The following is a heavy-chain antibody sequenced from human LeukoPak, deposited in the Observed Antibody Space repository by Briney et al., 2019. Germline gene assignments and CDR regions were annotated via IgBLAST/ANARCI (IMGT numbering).Heavy chain of an antibody. CDR2: ISSSSSYI. D-gene: IGHD5-18*01. J-gene: IGHJ6*02. V-gene: IGHV3-21*01. CDR3: ARGGTAMVRDYYYYGMDV. CDR1: GFTFSSYS. Sequence: GGSLRLSCAASGFTFSSYSMNWVRQAPGKGLEWVSSISSSSSYIYYADSVKGRFTISRDNAKNPLYLQMNSLRAEDTAVYCCARGGTAMVRDYYYYGMDVWGQGTTVTVSS.